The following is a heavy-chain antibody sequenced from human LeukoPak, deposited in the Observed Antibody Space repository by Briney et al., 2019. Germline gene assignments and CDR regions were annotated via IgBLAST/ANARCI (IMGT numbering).Heavy chain of an antibody. CDR3: VRGRLLRSTKYFDY. CDR1: GFPVNKYE. Sequence: GGSLRLSCAASGFPVNKYEMHWVRQAPRKGLEWVSYIDAGATSTNYADSVWGRFTLSRDNAQNSVHLQMNSLRDEYTAVYYCVRGRLLRSTKYFDYWGQGALVTVSS. CDR2: IDAGATST. J-gene: IGHJ4*02. V-gene: IGHV3-48*03. D-gene: IGHD2-21*02.